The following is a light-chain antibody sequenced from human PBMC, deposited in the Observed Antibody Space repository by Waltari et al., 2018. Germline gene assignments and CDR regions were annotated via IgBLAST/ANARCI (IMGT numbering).Light chain of an antibody. CDR3: QQYGNLPPSVT. J-gene: IGKJ5*01. V-gene: IGKV1-33*01. CDR2: DAS. CDR1: QGINKY. Sequence: DMQMTPSLSSLSAPVGDRVTITCQTSQGINKYLNWYQQKPGKPPNLLIYDASNLETGVPSRFSGSGSGRHFTLTISSLQPEDIATYYCQQYGNLPPSVTFGQGTRLEIK.